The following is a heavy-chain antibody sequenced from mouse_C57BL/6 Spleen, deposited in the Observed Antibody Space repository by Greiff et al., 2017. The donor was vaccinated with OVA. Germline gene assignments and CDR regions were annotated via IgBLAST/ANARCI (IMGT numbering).Heavy chain of an antibody. CDR2: IWSGGST. D-gene: IGHD2-5*01. CDR1: GFSLTSYG. CDR3: ARTDYSNYVDAY. V-gene: IGHV2-2*01. Sequence: VQLQQSGPGLVQPSQSLSITCTVSGFSLTSYGVHWVRQSPGKGLEWLGVIWSGGSTDYNAAFISRLSISKDNSKSQVFFKMNSLQADDTAIYYCARTDYSNYVDAYWGQGTLVTVSA. J-gene: IGHJ3*01.